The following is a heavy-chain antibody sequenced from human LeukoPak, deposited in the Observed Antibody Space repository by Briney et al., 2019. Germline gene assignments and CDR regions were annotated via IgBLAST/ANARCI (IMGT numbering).Heavy chain of an antibody. CDR3: AKDPDCTSGICYTFFDY. CDR1: GFTFSDHY. CDR2: ISGSGGST. D-gene: IGHD2-8*01. V-gene: IGHV3-23*01. Sequence: PGGSLRLPCAASGFTFSDHYMDWVRQTPGKGLEWVSAISGSGGSTYYADSVKGRFTISRDNSKNTLYLQMNSLRAEDTAVYYCAKDPDCTSGICYTFFDYWGQGTLVTVSS. J-gene: IGHJ4*02.